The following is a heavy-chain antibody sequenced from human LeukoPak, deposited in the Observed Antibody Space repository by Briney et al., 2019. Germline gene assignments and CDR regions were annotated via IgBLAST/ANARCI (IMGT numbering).Heavy chain of an antibody. CDR3: ARDQDSSSWYLPHYYYGMDV. J-gene: IGHJ6*02. CDR2: ISSSSSYI. Sequence: GGSLRLSCAASGFTFSSYSMNWVRQAPGEGLEWVSSISSSSSYIYYADSVKGRFTISRDNAKNSLYLQMNSLRAEDTAVYYCARDQDSSSWYLPHYYYGMDVWGQGTTVTVSS. D-gene: IGHD6-13*01. V-gene: IGHV3-21*01. CDR1: GFTFSSYS.